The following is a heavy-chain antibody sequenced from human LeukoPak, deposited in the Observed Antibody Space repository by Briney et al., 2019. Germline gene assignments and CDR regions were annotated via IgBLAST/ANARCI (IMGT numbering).Heavy chain of an antibody. CDR3: ARDQRQWLY. Sequence: SETLSLTCAVYGESFSGHYWSWIRQSPGKDLEWIGDINHSGSTNYNPSLKSRVTISVDTSKNQFSLKLSSVTAADTAVYYCARDQRQWLYWGQGILVTVSS. CDR1: GESFSGHY. V-gene: IGHV4-34*01. CDR2: INHSGST. J-gene: IGHJ4*02. D-gene: IGHD6-19*01.